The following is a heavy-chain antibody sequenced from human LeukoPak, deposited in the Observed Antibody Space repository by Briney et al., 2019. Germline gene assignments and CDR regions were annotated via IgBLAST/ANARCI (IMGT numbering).Heavy chain of an antibody. CDR1: GFTFSSYG. Sequence: HPGGSLRLSCAASGFTFSSYGMHWVRQAPGKGLEWVAVISYDGRNIHYPDSVKGRFTISRDISTDTLWLQMDSLRTEDTAVYYCAKGPLRGTAAAIDYWGQGTLVTVSS. CDR2: ISYDGRNI. D-gene: IGHD2-2*01. CDR3: AKGPLRGTAAAIDY. V-gene: IGHV3-30*18. J-gene: IGHJ4*02.